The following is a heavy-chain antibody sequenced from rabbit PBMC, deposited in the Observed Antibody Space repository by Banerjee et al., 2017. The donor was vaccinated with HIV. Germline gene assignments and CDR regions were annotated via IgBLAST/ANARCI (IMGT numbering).Heavy chain of an antibody. CDR1: GFSFSSSYW. D-gene: IGHD1-1*01. CDR3: ARGHDISGYYAFYGMDL. V-gene: IGHV1S45*01. CDR2: IYAGSSGTT. Sequence: QQQLEESGGGLVKPEGSLTLTCTASGFSFSSSYWICWVRQAPGKGLEWIACIYAGSSGTTYYATWAKGRFTISKTSSTTVTLQMTSLTAADTATYFCARGHDISGYYAFYGMDLWGQGTLVTVS. J-gene: IGHJ6*01.